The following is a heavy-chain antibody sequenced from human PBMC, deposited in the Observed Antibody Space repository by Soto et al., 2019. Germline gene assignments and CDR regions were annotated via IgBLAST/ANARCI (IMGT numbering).Heavy chain of an antibody. CDR1: GFTFSSYS. D-gene: IGHD3-22*01. CDR2: ISGSGGST. Sequence: PGGSLRLSCAASGFTFSSYSMSWVRQAPGKGLEWVSAISGSGGSTYYADSVKGRFTISRDNSKNTLYLQMNSLRAEDTAVYYCARGTNYYDSSGYYGYWGQGTLGTVSS. CDR3: ARGTNYYDSSGYYGY. J-gene: IGHJ4*02. V-gene: IGHV3-23*01.